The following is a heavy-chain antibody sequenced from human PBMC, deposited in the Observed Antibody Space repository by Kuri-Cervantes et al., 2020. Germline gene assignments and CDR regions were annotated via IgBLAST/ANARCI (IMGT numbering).Heavy chain of an antibody. CDR3: ARGRRMAVAGTWFDY. J-gene: IGHJ4*02. Sequence: ASVKVSCKASGYTFTSYAMHWVRQAPGQRLEWMGWINAGNDNTKYSQKFQGRVTMTRDTSTSTVYMELSSLRSEDTAVYYCARGRRMAVAGTWFDYWGQGTLVTVSS. CDR2: INAGNDNT. D-gene: IGHD6-19*01. CDR1: GYTFTSYA. V-gene: IGHV1-3*01.